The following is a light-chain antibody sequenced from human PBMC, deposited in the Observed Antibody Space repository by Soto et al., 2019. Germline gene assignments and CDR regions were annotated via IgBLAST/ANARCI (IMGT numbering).Light chain of an antibody. CDR1: QTVLYSSNNKNQ. Sequence: DIVMTKSPDSLSVSLGESATINCKSSQTVLYSSNNKNQLAWYQQRPGQAPKLLFSGASTRESGGPDRFSASGSGTDFTLSIGSLEAEDVAVYYCQQYYSTPRTFGQGTKVEIK. V-gene: IGKV4-1*01. CDR2: GAS. CDR3: QQYYSTPRT. J-gene: IGKJ1*01.